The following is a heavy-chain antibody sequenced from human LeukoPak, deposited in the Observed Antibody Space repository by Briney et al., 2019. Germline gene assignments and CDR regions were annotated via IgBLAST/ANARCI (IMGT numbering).Heavy chain of an antibody. V-gene: IGHV4-39*01. CDR3: ATPCLAVAGIPGHNWFDP. CDR1: GGSISSSSYY. CDR2: IYYSGST. D-gene: IGHD6-19*01. J-gene: IGHJ5*02. Sequence: SETLSLTCTVSGGSISSSSYYWGWIRQPPGKGLEWIGSIYYSGSTYYNPSLKSRVTISVDTSKNQFSLKLSSVTAADTAVYYCATPCLAVAGIPGHNWFDPWGQGTLVTVSS.